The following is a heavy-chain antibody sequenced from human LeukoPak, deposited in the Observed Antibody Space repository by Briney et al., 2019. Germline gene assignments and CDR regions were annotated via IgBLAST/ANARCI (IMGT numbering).Heavy chain of an antibody. CDR1: GFTFSSYG. V-gene: IGHV3-23*01. J-gene: IGHJ3*02. Sequence: GGSLRLSCAASGFTFSSYGMSWVRQAPGKGLEWVSAISGSGGSTYYADSVKGRFTISRDNSKNTLYLQMNSLRAEDTAVYYCARDRAHYYDSGAFDIWGQGTMVTVSS. D-gene: IGHD3-22*01. CDR3: ARDRAHYYDSGAFDI. CDR2: ISGSGGST.